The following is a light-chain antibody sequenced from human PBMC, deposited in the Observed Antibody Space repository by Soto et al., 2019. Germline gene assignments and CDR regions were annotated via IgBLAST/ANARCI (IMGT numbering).Light chain of an antibody. V-gene: IGKV3-20*01. CDR2: GAS. Sequence: EIVLTQSPGTLSLSPGERATLSCRASQSASSSYLAWYQQKPGQAPRLLIYGASSRATGIPDRFSGSGSGTDFTLTISRPEHEDFAVYYCQQYGSSPVTLGPGTKVDIK. CDR3: QQYGSSPVT. CDR1: QSASSSY. J-gene: IGKJ3*01.